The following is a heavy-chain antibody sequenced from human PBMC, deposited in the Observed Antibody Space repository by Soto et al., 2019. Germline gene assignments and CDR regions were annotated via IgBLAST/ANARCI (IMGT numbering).Heavy chain of an antibody. CDR1: GFSLSTSGVG. V-gene: IGHV2-5*02. CDR2: IYWDDDK. J-gene: IGHJ4*02. D-gene: IGHD3-10*01. Sequence: QITLKESGPTLVKPTQTLTLTCTFSGFSLSTSGVGVGWIRQPPGKALEWLALIYWDDDKRYSPSLKSRLTITKDTSKNQVVLTMTNMGPVDTATYYCAHLPAAGSPFDYWGQGTLVTVSS. CDR3: AHLPAAGSPFDY.